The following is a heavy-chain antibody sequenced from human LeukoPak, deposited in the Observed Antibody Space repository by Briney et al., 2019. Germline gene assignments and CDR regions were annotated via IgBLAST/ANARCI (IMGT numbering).Heavy chain of an antibody. CDR2: ISGSGDTT. CDR3: VRDMVMGRIAAALPGDF. CDR1: GFTFSLYA. Sequence: GGSLRLSCAASGFTFSLYAMTWVRQAPGKGLEWVSSISGSGDTTYYADSVKGRFTISRDNSKNSLYLQMSSLRVDDTAMYYCVRDMVMGRIAAALPGDFWGQGTLVTVSS. D-gene: IGHD6-13*01. J-gene: IGHJ4*02. V-gene: IGHV3-23*01.